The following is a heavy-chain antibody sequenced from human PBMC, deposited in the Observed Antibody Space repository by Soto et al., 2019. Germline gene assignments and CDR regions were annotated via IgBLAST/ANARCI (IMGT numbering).Heavy chain of an antibody. CDR1: GYTFTSYG. J-gene: IGHJ6*02. CDR3: ARTGPITIFGVVNYYYGMDV. CDR2: ISAYNGNT. D-gene: IGHD3-3*01. Sequence: ASVKVSCKASGYTFTSYGISWVRQAPGQGLEWMGWISAYNGNTNYAQKLQGRVTMTTDTSTSTAYMELRSLRSDDTAVYYCARTGPITIFGVVNYYYGMDVWGQGTTVTVSS. V-gene: IGHV1-18*01.